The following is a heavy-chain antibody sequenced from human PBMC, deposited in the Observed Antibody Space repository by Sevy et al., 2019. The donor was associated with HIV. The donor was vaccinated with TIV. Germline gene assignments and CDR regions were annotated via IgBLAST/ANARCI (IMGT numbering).Heavy chain of an antibody. CDR2: ISGSGGST. J-gene: IGHJ6*02. V-gene: IGHV3-23*01. D-gene: IGHD1-26*01. CDR1: GFTFSSYA. CDR3: ARVVEALPGYYYGMDV. Sequence: GGSLRLSCAASGFTFSSYAMSWVRQAPGKGLEWVSAISGSGGSTYYADSVKGRFTISRDNSKNTLYLQMNSLRAEDTAVYYCARVVEALPGYYYGMDVWGQGTTVTVSS.